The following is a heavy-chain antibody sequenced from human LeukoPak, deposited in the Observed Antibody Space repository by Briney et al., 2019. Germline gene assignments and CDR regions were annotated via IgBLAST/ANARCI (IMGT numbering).Heavy chain of an antibody. V-gene: IGHV4-39*07. CDR2: IYYSGST. CDR1: GGSISSSSYY. Sequence: SETLSLTCTVSGGSISSSSYYWGWIRQPPGKGLEWIGSIYYSGSTYYNPSLKSRVTISVDTSKNQFSLKLSSVTAADTAVYYCARDSRRGSYSLFHHYDNMDVWGKGTTVTVSS. CDR3: ARDSRRGSYSLFHHYDNMDV. D-gene: IGHD1-26*01. J-gene: IGHJ6*03.